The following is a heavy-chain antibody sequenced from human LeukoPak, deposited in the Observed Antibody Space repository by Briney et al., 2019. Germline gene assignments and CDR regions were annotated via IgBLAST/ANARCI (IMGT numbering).Heavy chain of an antibody. V-gene: IGHV4-59*08. Sequence: SETLSLTCAVYGGSFSGYYRSWIRQPPGKGLEWIGYIYYSGSTNYNPSLKSRVTISVDTSKNQFSLKLSSVTAADTAVYYCARGVDTAMEPFDYWGQGTLVTVSS. CDR3: ARGVDTAMEPFDY. D-gene: IGHD5-18*01. CDR2: IYYSGST. J-gene: IGHJ4*02. CDR1: GGSFSGYY.